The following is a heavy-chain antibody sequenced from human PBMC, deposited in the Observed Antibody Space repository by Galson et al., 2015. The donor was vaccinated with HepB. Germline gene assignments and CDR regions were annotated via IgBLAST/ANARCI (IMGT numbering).Heavy chain of an antibody. CDR2: ISAYNGNT. V-gene: IGHV1-18*04. CDR3: ARVPGVATIGVIDYFDY. Sequence: QSGAEVKKPGASVKVSCKASGYTFTSYGISWVRQAPGQGLEWMGWISAYNGNTNYAQKLQGRVTMTTDTSTSTAYMELSSLRSEDTAVYYCARVPGVATIGVIDYFDYWGQGTLVTVSS. D-gene: IGHD5-12*01. J-gene: IGHJ4*02. CDR1: GYTFTSYG.